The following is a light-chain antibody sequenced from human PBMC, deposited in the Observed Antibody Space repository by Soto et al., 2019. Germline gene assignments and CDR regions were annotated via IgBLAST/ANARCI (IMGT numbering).Light chain of an antibody. CDR2: GAS. Sequence: EIVLTQSPGTLSLSPGERATLSCRASQSVSSSYLAWYQQKPGQAPRRLLYGASSRATGIPDRFSGSGSGKDFVLTISRLEPEDFAVYYCKQYGSSPLTFGGGTKVEIK. V-gene: IGKV3-20*01. CDR3: KQYGSSPLT. CDR1: QSVSSSY. J-gene: IGKJ4*01.